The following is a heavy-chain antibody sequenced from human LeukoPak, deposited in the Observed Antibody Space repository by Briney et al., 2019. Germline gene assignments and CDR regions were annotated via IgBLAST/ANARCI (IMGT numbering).Heavy chain of an antibody. CDR1: GYTFSGHY. J-gene: IGHJ4*02. V-gene: IGHV1-2*02. CDR3: ASPPLSSAMYYAH. CDR2: IKPSNGDT. Sequence: ASVTVSCTASGYTFSGHYMHWVRQTPGHGLEWMGWIKPSNGDTKYAQNFQGRVTMTRDTSISTAYMELSSLRSDDTAVYYCASPPLSSAMYYAHWGQGTLVTVSS. D-gene: IGHD1-26*01.